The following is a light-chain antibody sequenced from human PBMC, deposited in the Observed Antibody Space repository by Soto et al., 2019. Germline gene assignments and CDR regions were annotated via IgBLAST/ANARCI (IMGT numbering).Light chain of an antibody. CDR1: SSDVGDYNY. J-gene: IGLJ1*01. Sequence: QSALTQPPSASGSPGQSVTISCTGTSSDVGDYNYVSRYQQHPGKAPKLMIYEVIKRPSGVPDRFSGSKSGNTASLTVSWLQAEDEADYYCTSYTASNTDVFGTGTKLTVL. V-gene: IGLV2-8*01. CDR3: TSYTASNTDV. CDR2: EVI.